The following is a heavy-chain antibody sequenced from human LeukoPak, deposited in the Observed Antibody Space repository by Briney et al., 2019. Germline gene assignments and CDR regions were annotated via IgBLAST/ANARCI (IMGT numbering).Heavy chain of an antibody. CDR3: ARVISAAGTPPYYYYYGMDV. Sequence: GSLRLSCAASGFTSSTYAMHWVRQAPGKGLEWAAVISYDGSNKYYADSVKGRLTISRDNSRNTLFLQRNGLRSEDTAVYYCARVISAAGTPPYYYYYGMDVWGQGTTVTVSS. D-gene: IGHD6-13*01. CDR2: ISYDGSNK. J-gene: IGHJ6*02. CDR1: GFTSSTYA. V-gene: IGHV3-30*04.